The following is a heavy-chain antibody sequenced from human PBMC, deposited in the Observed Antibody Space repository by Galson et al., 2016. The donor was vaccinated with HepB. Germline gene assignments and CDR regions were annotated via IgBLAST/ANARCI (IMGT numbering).Heavy chain of an antibody. D-gene: IGHD6-13*01. CDR1: GHSFTSYW. CDR2: IYPDDSDT. V-gene: IGHV5-51*01. CDR3: ARRASDSSWHDWFDP. J-gene: IGHJ5*02. Sequence: SGAEVKKPGESLKISCAGSGHSFTSYWIAWARQMPGKGLEWMGMIYPDDSDTRYSPSFEGQVTISADRSTSTVYLQWSSLKASDTATYYCARRASDSSWHDWFDPWGQGTLVIVSS.